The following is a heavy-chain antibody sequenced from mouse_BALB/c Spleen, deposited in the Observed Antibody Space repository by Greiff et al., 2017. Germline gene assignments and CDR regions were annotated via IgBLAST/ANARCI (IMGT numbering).Heavy chain of an antibody. CDR3: ARSITTVVAPHLDY. CDR2: ISYSGST. Sequence: EVKLQESGPGLVKPSQSLSLTCTVTGYSITSDYAWNWIRQFPGNKLEWMGYISYSGSTSYNPSLKSRISITRDTSKNQFFLQLNSVTTEDTATYYCARSITTVVAPHLDYWGQGTTLTVSS. D-gene: IGHD1-1*01. CDR1: GYSITSDYA. V-gene: IGHV3-2*02. J-gene: IGHJ2*01.